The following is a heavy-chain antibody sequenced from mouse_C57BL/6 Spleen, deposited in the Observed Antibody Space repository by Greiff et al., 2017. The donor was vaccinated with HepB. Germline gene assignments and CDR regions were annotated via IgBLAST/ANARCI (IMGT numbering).Heavy chain of an antibody. D-gene: IGHD1-1*01. J-gene: IGHJ1*03. V-gene: IGHV1-9*01. CDR1: GYTFTGYW. Sequence: VQLVESGAELMKPGASVKLSCKATGYTFTGYWIEWVKQRPGHGLEWIGEILPGSGSTNYNEKFKGKATFTADTSSNTAYMQRSSLTTEDSAIYYCARSSGFITTVVDWYFDVWGTGTTVTVSS. CDR2: ILPGSGST. CDR3: ARSSGFITTVVDWYFDV.